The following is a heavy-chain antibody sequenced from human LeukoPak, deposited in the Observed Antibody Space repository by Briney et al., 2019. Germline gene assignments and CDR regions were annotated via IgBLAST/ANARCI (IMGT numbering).Heavy chain of an antibody. CDR3: ARDKQPGDQ. CDR1: GGSISSYY. Sequence: SETLSLTCTVSGGSISSYYWSWIRQPPGKGLEWIGYIYYSGSTHYNPSLKSRVTISVDTSKNQFSLRLSSVTAADTAVYYCARDKQPGDQWGQGTLVTVSS. CDR2: IYYSGST. J-gene: IGHJ5*02. V-gene: IGHV4-59*01. D-gene: IGHD6-13*01.